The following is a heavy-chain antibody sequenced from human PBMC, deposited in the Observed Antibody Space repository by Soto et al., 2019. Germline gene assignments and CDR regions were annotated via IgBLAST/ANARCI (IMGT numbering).Heavy chain of an antibody. D-gene: IGHD2-8*01. CDR3: AREPLGYCTNGVCYTGFDY. CDR1: GFTFTTYA. Sequence: EVQLLESGGGLVQPGGSLRLSCAASGFTFTTYAMTWVRQAPGKGLEWVSAISGGGDNTYYADSVKGRFTISRDNAKNSLYLQMNSLRAEDTAVYYCAREPLGYCTNGVCYTGFDYWGQGTLVTVSS. J-gene: IGHJ4*02. CDR2: ISGGGDNT. V-gene: IGHV3-23*01.